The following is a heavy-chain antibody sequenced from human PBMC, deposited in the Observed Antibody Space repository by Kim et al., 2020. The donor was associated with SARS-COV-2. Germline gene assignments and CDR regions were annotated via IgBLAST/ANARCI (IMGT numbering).Heavy chain of an antibody. Sequence: GGSLRLSCAASGFTFSSYGMHWVRQAPGKGLEWVAVISYDGSNKYYADSVKGRFTISRDNSKNTLYLQMNSLRAEDTAVYYCAKDGSGSYYLPIVWYYFDYWGQGTLVTVSS. CDR2: ISYDGSNK. J-gene: IGHJ4*02. CDR1: GFTFSSYG. V-gene: IGHV3-30*18. CDR3: AKDGSGSYYLPIVWYYFDY. D-gene: IGHD3-10*01.